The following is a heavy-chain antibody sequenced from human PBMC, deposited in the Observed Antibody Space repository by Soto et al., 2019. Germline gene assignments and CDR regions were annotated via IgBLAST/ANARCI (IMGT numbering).Heavy chain of an antibody. Sequence: ASVKVSCKASGYTFTSYGISWVRQAPGQGLEWMGWISAYNGNTNYAQKLQGRVTMTTDTSTSTAYMELRSLRSDDTAVYYCATNHYDSSGYYYEAERYYYYYYGMDVWGQGTTVTVSS. V-gene: IGHV1-18*01. CDR3: ATNHYDSSGYYYEAERYYYYYYGMDV. CDR1: GYTFTSYG. J-gene: IGHJ6*02. CDR2: ISAYNGNT. D-gene: IGHD3-22*01.